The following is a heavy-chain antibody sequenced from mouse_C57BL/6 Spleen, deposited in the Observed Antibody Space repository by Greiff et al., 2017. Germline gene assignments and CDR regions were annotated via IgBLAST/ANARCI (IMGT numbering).Heavy chain of an antibody. CDR1: GYTFTSYW. CDR2: IYPGSGST. CDR3: SRWGQLRLRHYAMDY. D-gene: IGHD3-2*02. V-gene: IGHV1-55*01. J-gene: IGHJ4*01. Sequence: VQLQQPGAELVKPGASVKMSCKASGYTFTSYWITWVKQRPGQGLEWIGDIYPGSGSTNYNEKFKSKATLTVDTSSSTASMQLSSLTSEDSAVYYWSRWGQLRLRHYAMDYWGQGTSVTVSS.